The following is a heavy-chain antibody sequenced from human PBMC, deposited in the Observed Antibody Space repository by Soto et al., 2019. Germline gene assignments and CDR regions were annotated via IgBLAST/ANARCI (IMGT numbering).Heavy chain of an antibody. V-gene: IGHV3-64*01. CDR1: GFTFSSYD. D-gene: IGHD1-7*01. J-gene: IGHJ4*02. CDR2: ISSNGGTT. Sequence: EVQLAESGGGMVQPGGSLRLSCVASGFTFSSYDMHWVRQAPGKGLEYVSSISSNGGTTYYGNSVKGRFTISRDNSKNTPDLQMGSLRAEDMAVCDGVRRVSGNYDYWGQGTRVTVS. CDR3: VRRVSGNYDY.